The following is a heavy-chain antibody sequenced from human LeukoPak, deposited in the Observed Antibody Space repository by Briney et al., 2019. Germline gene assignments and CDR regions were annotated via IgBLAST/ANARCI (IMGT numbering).Heavy chain of an antibody. CDR2: INHSGST. V-gene: IGHV4-34*01. CDR3: ARVFTVAKYDSSGYDLDY. D-gene: IGHD3-22*01. Sequence: SETLSLTCAVYGGSLSGYYWSWIRQPPGKGLEWIGEINHSGSTNYNPSLKSRVTISVDTSKNQFSLKLSSVTAADTAVYYCARVFTVAKYDSSGYDLDYWGQGTLVTVSS. CDR1: GGSLSGYY. J-gene: IGHJ4*02.